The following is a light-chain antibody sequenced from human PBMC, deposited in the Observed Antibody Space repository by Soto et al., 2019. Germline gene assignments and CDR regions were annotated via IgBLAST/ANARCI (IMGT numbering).Light chain of an antibody. CDR3: PQRSNWPPT. V-gene: IGKV3-11*01. CDR1: QSVSSY. Sequence: EIVLTQSPATLSLSPGERATLSCRASQSVSSYLAWYQQKPGQAPRLLIYDASNRATGIPARFSGSGSGTGFTLTIRSLAAEDFAVYYCPQRSNWPPTFGQGTKLEIK. J-gene: IGKJ2*01. CDR2: DAS.